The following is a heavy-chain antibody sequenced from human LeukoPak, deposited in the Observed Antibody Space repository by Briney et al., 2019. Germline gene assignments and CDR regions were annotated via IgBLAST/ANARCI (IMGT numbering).Heavy chain of an antibody. D-gene: IGHD3-9*01. J-gene: IGHJ5*01. CDR1: GFTFSSYG. CDR3: ARELTVTGPDRKFDS. V-gene: IGHV3-30*03. CDR2: ISYDGSNK. Sequence: PGGSLRLSCAASGFTFSSYGMHWVRQAPGKGLEWVAVISYDGSNKYYADSVKGRFTISRDNSRDTLYLQMDSLRPEDTAAYYCARELTVTGPDRKFDSWGQGTLVTVSS.